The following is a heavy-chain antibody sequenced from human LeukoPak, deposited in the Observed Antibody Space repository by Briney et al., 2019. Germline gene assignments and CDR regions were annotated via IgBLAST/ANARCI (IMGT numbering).Heavy chain of an antibody. D-gene: IGHD2-15*01. CDR2: ISYDGSNK. CDR3: AKVPSGPN. CDR1: GFTFSSYG. V-gene: IGHV3-30*18. Sequence: PGRSLRLSCAASGFTFSSYGMHWVRQAPGKGLEWVAVISYDGSNKYYADSVKGRFTISRDNSKNTLYLQMNSLRAEDTAVYYCAKVPSGPNWGQGTLVTVSS. J-gene: IGHJ4*02.